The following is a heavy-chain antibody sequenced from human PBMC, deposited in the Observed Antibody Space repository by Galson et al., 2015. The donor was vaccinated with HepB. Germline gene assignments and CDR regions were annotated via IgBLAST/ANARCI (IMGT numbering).Heavy chain of an antibody. V-gene: IGHV3-23*01. Sequence: SLRLSCAASGFTFSSYAMSWVRQAPGKGLEWVSDISGGGGSTYYADSVKGRFTISRDNSKNTLYLQMNSLGAEDTAVYYCAKVGFSHDFWSGYYTGDAFDIWGQGTMVTVSS. D-gene: IGHD3-3*01. CDR1: GFTFSSYA. CDR2: ISGGGGST. CDR3: AKVGFSHDFWSGYYTGDAFDI. J-gene: IGHJ3*02.